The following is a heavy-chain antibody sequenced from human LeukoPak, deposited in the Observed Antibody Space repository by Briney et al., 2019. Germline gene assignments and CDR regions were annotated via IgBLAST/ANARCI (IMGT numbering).Heavy chain of an antibody. J-gene: IGHJ4*02. V-gene: IGHV4-4*07. CDR3: AREGLWYQIIDY. Sequence: SETLSLTCTVSGGSISSYYWSWIRQPAGNGLEWIGRIYTSGSTNYNPSLKSRVTMSVDTSKNQFSLKLSSVTAADTAVYYCAREGLWYQIIDYWGQGTLVTVSS. D-gene: IGHD4/OR15-4a*01. CDR1: GGSISSYY. CDR2: IYTSGST.